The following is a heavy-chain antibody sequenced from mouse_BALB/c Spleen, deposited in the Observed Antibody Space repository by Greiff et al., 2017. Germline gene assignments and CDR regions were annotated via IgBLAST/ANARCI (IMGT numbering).Heavy chain of an antibody. D-gene: IGHD1-2*01. CDR2: ISSGGST. Sequence: EVKVEESGGGLVKPGGSLKLSCAASGFTFSSYAMSWVRQTPEKRLEWVASISSGGSTYYPDSVKGRFTISRDNARNILYLQMSSLRSEDTAMYYCARAGITTATYAMDYWGQGTSVTVSS. CDR3: ARAGITTATYAMDY. J-gene: IGHJ4*01. CDR1: GFTFSSYA. V-gene: IGHV5-6-5*01.